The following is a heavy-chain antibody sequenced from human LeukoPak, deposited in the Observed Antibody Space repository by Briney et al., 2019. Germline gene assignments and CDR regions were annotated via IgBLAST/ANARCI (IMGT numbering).Heavy chain of an antibody. J-gene: IGHJ3*02. V-gene: IGHV3-15*01. CDR1: GFTFSNAW. D-gene: IGHD6-19*01. CDR3: TTGRESAYRSGWYAFDI. Sequence: PGXSLRLSCAASGFTFSNAWMSWVRQAPGKGLEWVGRIKSKTDGGTTDYAAPVKGRFTISRDDSKNTLYLQMNSLKTEDTAVYYCTTGRESAYRSGWYAFDIWGQGTMVTVSS. CDR2: IKSKTDGGTT.